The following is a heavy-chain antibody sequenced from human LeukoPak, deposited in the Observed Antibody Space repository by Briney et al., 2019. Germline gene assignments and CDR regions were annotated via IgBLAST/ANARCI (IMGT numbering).Heavy chain of an antibody. V-gene: IGHV3-11*05. Sequence: GGSLILSCAASGFTFSDYYMSWIRQAPGKGLEWVSYISSSSYTNYADSVKGRFTISRDNAKNSLYLQMNSLRAEDTAVYYCARVLKLYCGGDCNYFDYWGQGTLVTVSS. J-gene: IGHJ4*02. D-gene: IGHD2-21*02. CDR1: GFTFSDYY. CDR3: ARVLKLYCGGDCNYFDY. CDR2: ISSSSYT.